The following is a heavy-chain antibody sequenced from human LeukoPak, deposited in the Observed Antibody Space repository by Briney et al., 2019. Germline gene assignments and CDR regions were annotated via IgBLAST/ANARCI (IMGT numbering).Heavy chain of an antibody. J-gene: IGHJ4*02. V-gene: IGHV4-4*07. Sequence: SETLSLTCTVSGGSISSYYWTWIQQPAGKGLEWIGRIYPSGSTNYNPSLKSRVTMPVDTSKNQFSLKLSSVTAADTAVYYCARENSGSYREFDYWGQGTLVTVSS. CDR2: IYPSGST. CDR3: ARENSGSYREFDY. D-gene: IGHD1-26*01. CDR1: GGSISSYY.